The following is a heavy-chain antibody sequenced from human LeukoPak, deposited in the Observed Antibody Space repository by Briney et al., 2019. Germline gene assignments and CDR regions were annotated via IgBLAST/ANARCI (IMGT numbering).Heavy chain of an antibody. Sequence: GSLRLSCAASGFTFSSYAMSWVRQAPGKGLEWVSAISGSGGSTYYADSVKGRFTISRDNSKNTLYLQMNSLRAEDTAVYYCAKVGGDYGGLDYWGQGTLVTVSS. CDR2: ISGSGGST. D-gene: IGHD4-17*01. CDR1: GFTFSSYA. J-gene: IGHJ4*02. CDR3: AKVGGDYGGLDY. V-gene: IGHV3-23*01.